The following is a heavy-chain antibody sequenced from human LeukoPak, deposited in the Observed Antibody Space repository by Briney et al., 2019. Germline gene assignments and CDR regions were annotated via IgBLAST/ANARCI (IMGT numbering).Heavy chain of an antibody. CDR1: GFTFSSFA. J-gene: IGHJ4*02. V-gene: IGHV3-30-3*01. CDR2: ISYDGSNK. Sequence: PGGSLRLSCAASGFTFSSFAMHWVRQPPGEGLEWVAVISYDGSNKYYTDSVKSRFTISRDNSRNTLSLQMNSLRDEDTAVYYCARASGSGSYYLSLNFDFWGQGALLTVSS. CDR3: ARASGSGSYYLSLNFDF. D-gene: IGHD3-10*01.